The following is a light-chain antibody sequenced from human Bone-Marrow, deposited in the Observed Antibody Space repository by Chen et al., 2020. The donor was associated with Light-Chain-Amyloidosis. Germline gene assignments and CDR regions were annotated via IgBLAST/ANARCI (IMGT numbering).Light chain of an antibody. CDR2: DVS. J-gene: IGLJ1*01. CDR1: SSDVGGYDY. CDR3: TSYTSSRTRV. V-gene: IGLV2-14*01. Sequence: QSALTQPAAVSGSPGQSITISCTGSSSDVGGYDYVPCYQQHPGKAPPLIIYDVSNRPSGVYDRCSGSKSGYTASLTISGLQADDEADYYCTSYTSSRTRVFGTGTKVTVL.